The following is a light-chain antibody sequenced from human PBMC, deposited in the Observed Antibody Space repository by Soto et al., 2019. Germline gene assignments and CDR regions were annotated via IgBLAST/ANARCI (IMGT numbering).Light chain of an antibody. CDR2: GAS. CDR3: QHYGSSPWT. Sequence: EIVLTQSPATLSLSPGDRATLYCRASQSVSSNNLAWYQQKRRQPPSLLIYGASSRATGLPDRFSSSGSGPYFTLTISMLEPEDFAVYCWQHYGSSPWTFGQGTKVDI. CDR1: QSVSSNN. J-gene: IGKJ1*01. V-gene: IGKV3-20*01.